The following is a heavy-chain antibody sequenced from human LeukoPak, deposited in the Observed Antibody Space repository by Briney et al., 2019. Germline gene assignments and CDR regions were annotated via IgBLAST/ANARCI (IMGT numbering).Heavy chain of an antibody. CDR1: GFTLSSYE. CDR2: IDYSGGSS. J-gene: IGHJ3*02. D-gene: IGHD3-10*01. Sequence: GGSLRLSCTVSGFTLSSYEMSWIRQAPGRGLEWVSSIDYSGGSSYYADSVKGRFTISRDNSKNTLYLQMNSLRAEDTAVYYCAKEALRGVGAFDIWGQGTMVTVSS. V-gene: IGHV3-23*01. CDR3: AKEALRGVGAFDI.